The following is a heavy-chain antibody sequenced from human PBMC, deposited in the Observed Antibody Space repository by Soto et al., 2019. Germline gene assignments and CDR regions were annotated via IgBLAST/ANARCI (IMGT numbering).Heavy chain of an antibody. CDR1: GGSISSGGYY. D-gene: IGHD5-18*01. J-gene: IGHJ4*02. CDR2: IYYSGST. Sequence: SETLSLTCTVSGGSISSGGYYWSWIRQHPGKGLEWIGYIYYSGSTYYNPSLKSRVTISVDTSKNQFSLKLSSVTAADTAVYYCARETKPLGIQLWPPGYFDYWGQGTLVTVSS. CDR3: ARETKPLGIQLWPPGYFDY. V-gene: IGHV4-31*03.